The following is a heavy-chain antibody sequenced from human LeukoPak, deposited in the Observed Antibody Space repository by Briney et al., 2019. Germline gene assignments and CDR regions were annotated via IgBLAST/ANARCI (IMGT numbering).Heavy chain of an antibody. CDR3: ARNNGWYDY. V-gene: IGHV3-48*03. J-gene: IGHJ4*02. CDR1: GFTFSSYE. Sequence: PGGSLRLSCAASGFTFSSYEMNWVRQAPEKGLEWIAYISTSGGYMYADSVKGRFTISRDNAKNPLYLQMNSLRAEDTAVYYCARNNGWYDYWGQGTLVIVSS. CDR2: ISTSGGYM. D-gene: IGHD6-19*01.